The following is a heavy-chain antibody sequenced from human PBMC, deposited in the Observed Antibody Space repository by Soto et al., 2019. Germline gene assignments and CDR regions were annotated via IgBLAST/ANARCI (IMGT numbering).Heavy chain of an antibody. CDR3: AGHPNEFWTSYWFDP. Sequence: QVQLLQSGAEVKKPGASVKVSCKTSGYTFNTYGINWVRQAPGQGLELMGWISAYDGKTTYAEKFQGRVTMTTDTSTSTAYMELRSLRSDDTAVYYSAGHPNEFWTSYWFDPWGQGTPVTVSS. J-gene: IGHJ5*02. CDR1: GYTFNTYG. CDR2: ISAYDGKT. V-gene: IGHV1-18*01. D-gene: IGHD3-3*01.